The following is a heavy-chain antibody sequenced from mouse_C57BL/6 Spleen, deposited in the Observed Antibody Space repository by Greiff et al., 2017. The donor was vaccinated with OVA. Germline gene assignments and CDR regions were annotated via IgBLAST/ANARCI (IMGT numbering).Heavy chain of an antibody. CDR2: IDPSDSYT. CDR1: GYTFTSYW. D-gene: IGHD1-1*01. V-gene: IGHV1-50*01. J-gene: IGHJ2*01. Sequence: QVQLQQPGAELVKPGASVKLSCKASGYTFTSYWMQWVKQRPGQGLEWIGEIDPSDSYTNYNQKFKGKATLTVDTSSSTAYMQLSSLTSDDSAVYYCARFYYGSSSYYFDYWGQGTTLTVSS. CDR3: ARFYYGSSSYYFDY.